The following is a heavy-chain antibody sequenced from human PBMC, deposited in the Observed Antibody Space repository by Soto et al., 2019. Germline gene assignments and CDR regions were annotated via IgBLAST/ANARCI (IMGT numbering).Heavy chain of an antibody. CDR3: ATGRQGRITGTTEGAFDI. CDR2: FDPEDGET. Sequence: ASVKVSCKVSGYTLTELSMHWVRQAPGKGLEWMGGFDPEDGETIYAQKFQGRVTMTEDTSTDTAYMELSSLRSEDTAVYYCATGRQGRITGTTEGAFDIWGQGTMVTVSS. J-gene: IGHJ3*02. D-gene: IGHD1-20*01. CDR1: GYTLTELS. V-gene: IGHV1-24*01.